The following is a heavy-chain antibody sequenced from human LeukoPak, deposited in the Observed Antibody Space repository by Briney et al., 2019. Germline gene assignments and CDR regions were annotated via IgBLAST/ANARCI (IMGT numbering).Heavy chain of an antibody. D-gene: IGHD1-26*01. Sequence: SETLSLTCTVSGGSINSYYWSWIRQPPGKALEWIGYAAHSGGANSSPSLRSRVSISVDTSKNQISLKLSSVTAADTAVYYCARTLPYNWFDPWGQGTLVTVSS. V-gene: IGHV4-59*12. J-gene: IGHJ5*02. CDR3: ARTLPYNWFDP. CDR2: AAHSGGA. CDR1: GGSINSYY.